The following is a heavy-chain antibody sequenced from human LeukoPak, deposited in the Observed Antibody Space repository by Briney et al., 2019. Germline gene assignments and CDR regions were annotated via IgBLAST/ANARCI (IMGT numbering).Heavy chain of an antibody. V-gene: IGHV4-59*01. CDR2: IYYSGST. D-gene: IGHD6-25*01. CDR3: ARGYSSANWFDP. Sequence: PSETLSLTCTVSAGSISSYYWSWIRQPPGKGLEWIGYIYYSGSTNYNPSLKSRVTISVDTPKNQFSLKLSSVTAADTAVYYCARGYSSANWFDPWGQGTLVTVSS. J-gene: IGHJ5*02. CDR1: AGSISSYY.